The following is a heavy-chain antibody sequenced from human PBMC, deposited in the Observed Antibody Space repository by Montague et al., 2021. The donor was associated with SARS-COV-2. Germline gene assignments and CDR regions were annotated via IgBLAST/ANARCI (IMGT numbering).Heavy chain of an antibody. V-gene: IGHV4-59*01. J-gene: IGHJ6*02. CDR1: GGSIGAYY. D-gene: IGHD3-3*01. Sequence: SETLSLTCTVSGGSIGAYYWSWIRQPPGKGPEWIAYISSSGTTNYNPSLKSRITVSVDTSRNQLSLKLSSVTAADSAVYYCARESRLKYLVWSGGRYDYYGMDVWGQGTTVTVSS. CDR2: ISSSGTT. CDR3: ARESRLKYLVWSGGRYDYYGMDV.